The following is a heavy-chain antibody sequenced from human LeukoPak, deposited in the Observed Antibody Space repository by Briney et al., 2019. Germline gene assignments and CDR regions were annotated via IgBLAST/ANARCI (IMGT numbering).Heavy chain of an antibody. D-gene: IGHD3-3*01. CDR2: ISYDGSNK. J-gene: IGHJ5*02. CDR3: ASGGLGFWSANWFDP. V-gene: IGHV3-30*01. CDR1: GFTFSSYA. Sequence: PGGSLRLSCAASGFTFSSYAMHWVRQAPGKGLEWVAVISYDGSNKYYADSVKGRFTISRDNSKNTLYLQMNSLRAEDTAVYYCASGGLGFWSANWFDPWGQGTLVTVSS.